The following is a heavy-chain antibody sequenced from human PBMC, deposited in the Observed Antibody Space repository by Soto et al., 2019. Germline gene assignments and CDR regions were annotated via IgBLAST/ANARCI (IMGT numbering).Heavy chain of an antibody. J-gene: IGHJ6*02. V-gene: IGHV3-7*01. Sequence: EVQVVESGGGLVQPGGSLRLSCAASGFTFSTYWMSWVRQAPGKGLEWVGNINQDGSAKNYLDSVKGRFIISRDNAKDSLYLQMNSLRAEDTAMYYCGRDMDVWGQGTTVIVSS. CDR3: GRDMDV. CDR1: GFTFSTYW. CDR2: INQDGSAK.